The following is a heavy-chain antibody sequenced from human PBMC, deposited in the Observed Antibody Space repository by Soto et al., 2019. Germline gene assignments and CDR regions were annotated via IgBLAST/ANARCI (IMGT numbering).Heavy chain of an antibody. J-gene: IGHJ6*02. Sequence: SVKVSLKAAVGTFSSYAISWLRQAPVQGLDWMGGIIPIFGTANYAQKFQGRVTITADKSKSTAYMELSSLRSEDTAVYYCARANDSSGYLYYHYYYGMDVWAQWTTVTVSS. CDR2: IIPIFGTA. CDR3: ARANDSSGYLYYHYYYGMDV. CDR1: VGTFSSYA. D-gene: IGHD3-22*01. V-gene: IGHV1-69*06.